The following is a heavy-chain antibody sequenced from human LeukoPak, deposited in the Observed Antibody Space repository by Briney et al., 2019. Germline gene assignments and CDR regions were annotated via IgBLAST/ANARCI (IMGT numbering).Heavy chain of an antibody. CDR3: ARPNYDFWSGYWFDP. D-gene: IGHD3-3*01. CDR1: GYSISSGYY. CDR2: IYHSGSA. Sequence: SETLSLTCAVSGYSISSGYYWGWIRQPPGKGLEWIGSIYHSGSAYYNPSLKSRVTISVDTSKNQFSLKLSSVTAADTAVYYCARPNYDFWSGYWFDPWGQGTLVTVSS. V-gene: IGHV4-38-2*01. J-gene: IGHJ5*02.